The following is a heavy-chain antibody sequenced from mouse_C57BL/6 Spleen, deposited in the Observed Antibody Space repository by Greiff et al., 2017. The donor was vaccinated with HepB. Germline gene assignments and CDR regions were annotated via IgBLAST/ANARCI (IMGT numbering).Heavy chain of an antibody. CDR2: IDPSDSYT. J-gene: IGHJ2*01. D-gene: IGHD1-1*01. V-gene: IGHV1-50*01. CDR1: GYTFTSYW. Sequence: VQLQQSGAELVKPGASVKLSCKASGYTFTSYWMQWVKQRPGQGLEWIGEIDPSDSYTNYNQKFKGKATLTVDTSSSTAYMQLSSLTSEDSAVYYCAAYYYGKEYCFDYWGQGTTLTVSS. CDR3: AAYYYGKEYCFDY.